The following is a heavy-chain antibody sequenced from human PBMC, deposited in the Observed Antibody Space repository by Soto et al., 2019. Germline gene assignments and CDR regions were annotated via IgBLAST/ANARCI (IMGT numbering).Heavy chain of an antibody. CDR3: ARDRRAVAAPPAY. Sequence: EVQLLESGGGLIQPGGSLRLSCAASGFTFSSYAMSWVRQAPGKGLEWVSAMSGSGGSTYYADSVKGRFTISRDNSKNTLYLLMNSLRAEDTAVHYCARDRRAVAAPPAYWGQGTLVTVSS. CDR1: GFTFSSYA. J-gene: IGHJ4*02. V-gene: IGHV3-23*01. D-gene: IGHD6-19*01. CDR2: MSGSGGST.